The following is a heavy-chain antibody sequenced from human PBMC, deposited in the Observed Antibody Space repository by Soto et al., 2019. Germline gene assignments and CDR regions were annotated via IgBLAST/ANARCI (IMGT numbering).Heavy chain of an antibody. V-gene: IGHV6-1*01. D-gene: IGHD2-2*02. CDR2: TYYRSKWYN. CDR1: GDSVSSNSAA. CDR3: ASSRYCSSTSCYTGFYYYYGMDV. J-gene: IGHJ6*02. Sequence: HSQTLSLTCAISGDSVSSNSAAWNWIRQSPSRGLEWLGRTYYRSKWYNDYAVSVKSRITINPDTSKNQFSLQLNSVTPEDTAVYYCASSRYCSSTSCYTGFYYYYGMDVWGQGTTVTVSS.